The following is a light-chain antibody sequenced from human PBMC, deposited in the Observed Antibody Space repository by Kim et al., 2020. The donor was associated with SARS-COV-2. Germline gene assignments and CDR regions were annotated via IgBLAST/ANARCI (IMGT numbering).Light chain of an antibody. J-gene: IGLJ2*01. CDR3: TSYTGTNVV. CDR1: SSDVGGYNY. Sequence: QSALTQPPSASGSPGQSVTISCTGTSSDVGGYNYVSWYQQHPGKAPKAIIYEVSKRPSGVPDRFSGSKSGNTASLTVSGLQAEDEAHYYCTSYTGTNVVFGGGTQLTVL. CDR2: EVS. V-gene: IGLV2-8*01.